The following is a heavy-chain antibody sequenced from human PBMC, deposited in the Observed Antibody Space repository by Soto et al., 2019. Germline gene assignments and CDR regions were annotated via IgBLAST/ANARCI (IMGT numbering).Heavy chain of an antibody. D-gene: IGHD3-16*02. J-gene: IGHJ4*02. CDR3: ARDDYVWGSYRSKTPFEY. Sequence: SETLSLTCAVYGGSFSGYYWSWIRQPPGKGLEWIGEINHSGSTNYNPSLKSRVTISVDTSKNQFSLKLSSVTAADTAVYYCARDDYVWGSYRSKTPFEYWGQGTLVTVS. CDR2: INHSGST. CDR1: GGSFSGYY. V-gene: IGHV4-34*01.